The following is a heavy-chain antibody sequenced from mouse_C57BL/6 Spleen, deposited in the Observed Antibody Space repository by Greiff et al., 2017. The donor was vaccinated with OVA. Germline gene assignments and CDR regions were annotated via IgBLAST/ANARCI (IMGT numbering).Heavy chain of an antibody. D-gene: IGHD2-3*01. Sequence: EAGGGLVQPKGSLKLPCAASGFSFNTYAMNWVRQAPGKGLEWVARIRSKSNNYATYYADSVKDRFTISRDDSESMLYLQMNNLKTEDTAMYSCVRLDGYDWYFDVWGTGTTVTVSS. J-gene: IGHJ1*03. CDR2: IRSKSNNYAT. V-gene: IGHV10-1*01. CDR3: VRLDGYDWYFDV. CDR1: GFSFNTYA.